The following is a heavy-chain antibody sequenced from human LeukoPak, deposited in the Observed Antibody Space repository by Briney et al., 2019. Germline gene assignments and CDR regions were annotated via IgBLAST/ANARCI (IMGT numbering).Heavy chain of an antibody. CDR1: GGSISSYY. J-gene: IGHJ4*02. CDR2: IHTSGST. V-gene: IGHV4-4*07. D-gene: IGHD4-17*01. CDR3: ARDFGYGDYFFDD. Sequence: SETLSLTCTFSGGSISSYYWSWIRQPAGKGLEWIGRIHTSGSTNYNPSLKSRVTMSVDTSKNQFSLKLSSVTAADTAVYYCARDFGYGDYFFDDWGQGTLVTVSS.